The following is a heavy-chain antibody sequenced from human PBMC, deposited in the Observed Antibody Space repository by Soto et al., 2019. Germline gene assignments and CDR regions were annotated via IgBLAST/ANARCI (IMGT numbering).Heavy chain of an antibody. V-gene: IGHV3-23*01. CDR2: ISGGGANT. J-gene: IGHJ4*02. D-gene: IGHD4-17*01. Sequence: GGSLRLSCAASGFTFSSYAMGWVRQAPGKGLDWVSVISGGGANTFYIDSVRGRFTISVDNSKNTVYLQMDSLRADDTAVYYCARWSGYADAWGQGTLVTVSS. CDR1: GFTFSSYA. CDR3: ARWSGYADA.